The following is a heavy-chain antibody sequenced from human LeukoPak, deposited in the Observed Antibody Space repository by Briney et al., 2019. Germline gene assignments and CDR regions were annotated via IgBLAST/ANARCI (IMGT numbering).Heavy chain of an antibody. D-gene: IGHD5-18*01. Sequence: RGSLRLSCEASGFTFTSHAMNWLRQAPGKGLEWVSSTTATGGTTYYADSVKGRFTISRDNSKNMLYLQMDSLRVEDTAVYYCGKARGYSYGTEYWGQGTLVTVSS. CDR1: GFTFTSHA. V-gene: IGHV3-23*01. J-gene: IGHJ4*02. CDR3: GKARGYSYGTEY. CDR2: TTATGGTT.